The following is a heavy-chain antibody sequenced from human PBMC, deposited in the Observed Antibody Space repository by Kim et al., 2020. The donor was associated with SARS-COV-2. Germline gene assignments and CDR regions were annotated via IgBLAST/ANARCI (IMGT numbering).Heavy chain of an antibody. V-gene: IGHV4-39*01. CDR3: ARGRVVVVPRN. D-gene: IGHD2-2*01. J-gene: IGHJ4*02. CDR2: T. Sequence: TYYHPSLKSRVTISVDTSKNQFSLKLSSVTAADTAVYYCARGRVVVVPRNWGQGTLVTVSS.